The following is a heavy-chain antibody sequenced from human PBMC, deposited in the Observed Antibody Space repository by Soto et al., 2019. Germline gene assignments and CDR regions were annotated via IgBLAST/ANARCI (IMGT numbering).Heavy chain of an antibody. D-gene: IGHD1-1*01. CDR1: GGTFNTHA. J-gene: IGHJ6*02. Sequence: VKVSCKTSGGTFNTHAISWVRQAPGHGFEWMGGIVPIYGIPSHAQKFQGRVTITADEPTTTVYMELSSLRSDDTAVYYCARGPNWNARYYYYGMDVWGQGTTVTVSS. V-gene: IGHV1-69*13. CDR2: IVPIYGIP. CDR3: ARGPNWNARYYYYGMDV.